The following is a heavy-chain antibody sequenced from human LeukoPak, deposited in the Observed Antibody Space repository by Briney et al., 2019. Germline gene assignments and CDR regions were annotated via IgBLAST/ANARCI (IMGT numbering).Heavy chain of an antibody. CDR1: GESFSGYY. Sequence: SETLSLTCAVYGESFSGYYWTWIRQPPGTGLEWIGEIIDSGSTNYNSSLKSRVTISVDTSKNQFSLNLSSVTAEDTAVYYCARVPAGVIGMKDAFDIWGQGTMVTVSS. J-gene: IGHJ3*02. CDR2: IIDSGST. D-gene: IGHD3-16*02. CDR3: ARVPAGVIGMKDAFDI. V-gene: IGHV4-34*12.